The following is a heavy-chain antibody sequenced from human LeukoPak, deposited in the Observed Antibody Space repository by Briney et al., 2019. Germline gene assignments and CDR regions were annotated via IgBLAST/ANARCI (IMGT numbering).Heavy chain of an antibody. D-gene: IGHD6-13*01. J-gene: IGHJ4*02. CDR1: GFTFNIYA. V-gene: IGHV3-23*01. Sequence: GGSLSLSCAASGFTFNIYAMSWVRQAPGKGLEWVAGISGSGGSTGYADSVKGRFTISRDNSKNTLYLHMNSLRAEDTAVYYCAKDRRLAAAYLFDYWGQGTLVSVSP. CDR2: ISGSGGST. CDR3: AKDRRLAAAYLFDY.